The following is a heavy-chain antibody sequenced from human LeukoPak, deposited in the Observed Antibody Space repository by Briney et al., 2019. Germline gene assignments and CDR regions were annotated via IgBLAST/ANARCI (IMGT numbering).Heavy chain of an antibody. CDR2: INWNGVYT. CDR3: ASLRGVNH. J-gene: IGHJ4*02. D-gene: IGHD3-10*01. Sequence: GGSLRLSCEASGFTFDDYGMSWVRQAPGKGLEWVCDINWNGVYTNYADSVRGRFTVSRDNARNSLSLQMNSLGVGDTAVYYCASLRGVNHWGQGTLVTVSS. CDR1: GFTFDDYG. V-gene: IGHV3-20*04.